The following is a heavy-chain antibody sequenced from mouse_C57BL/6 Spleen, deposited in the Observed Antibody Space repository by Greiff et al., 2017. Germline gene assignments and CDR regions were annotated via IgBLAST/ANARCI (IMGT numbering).Heavy chain of an antibody. D-gene: IGHD1-1*01. CDR2: IDPSDSET. J-gene: IGHJ3*01. CDR1: GYTFTSYW. CDR3: ARWNYYDSSAFGG. V-gene: IGHV1-52*01. Sequence: QVQLQQPGAELVRPGSSVKLSCKASGYTFTSYWMHWVKQRPIQGLEWIGNIDPSDSETHYNQKFKDKATLTVDKYSSTAYMQLSSLTSEDSAVYCCARWNYYDSSAFGGWGQGTLVTVST.